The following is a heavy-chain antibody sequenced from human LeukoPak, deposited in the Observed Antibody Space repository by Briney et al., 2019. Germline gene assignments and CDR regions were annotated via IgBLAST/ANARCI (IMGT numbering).Heavy chain of an antibody. CDR1: GYSISSGYY. CDR3: ARGPSITIFGVVISGYYMDV. D-gene: IGHD3-3*01. Sequence: NASETLSLTCTVSGYSISSGYYWGWIRQPPGKGLEWIGSIYYSGSTYYNPSLKSRVTISVDTSKNQFSLKLSSVTAADTAVYYCARGPSITIFGVVISGYYMDVWGKGTTVTVSS. V-gene: IGHV4-38-2*02. J-gene: IGHJ6*03. CDR2: IYYSGST.